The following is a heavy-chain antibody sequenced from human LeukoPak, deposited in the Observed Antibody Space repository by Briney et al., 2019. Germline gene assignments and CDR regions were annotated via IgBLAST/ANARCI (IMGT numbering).Heavy chain of an antibody. CDR2: INAGNGNT. CDR3: ARGSDVDTALCAFDI. CDR1: GYTFTSYA. D-gene: IGHD5-18*01. Sequence: ASVKVSCKASGYTFTSYAMHWVRQAPGQRLEWMGWINAGNGNTKYSQEFQGRVTITRDTSASTAYMELSSLRSEDMAVYYCARGSDVDTALCAFDIWGQGTMVTVSS. V-gene: IGHV1-3*03. J-gene: IGHJ3*02.